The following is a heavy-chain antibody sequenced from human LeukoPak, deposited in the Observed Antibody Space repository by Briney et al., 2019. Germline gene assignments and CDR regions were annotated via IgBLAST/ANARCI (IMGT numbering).Heavy chain of an antibody. CDR3: ASALGNYYYGMDV. D-gene: IGHD2/OR15-2a*01. Sequence: GGSLRLSCAVSGFSFSYYSMNWARQAPGKGLEWVSDISSSSGTIYYADSVKGRFTISRDNAKNSLHLQMNSLRAEDTAVYYCASALGNYYYGMDVWGQGTTVTVSS. J-gene: IGHJ6*02. CDR1: GFSFSYYS. V-gene: IGHV3-48*01. CDR2: ISSSSGTI.